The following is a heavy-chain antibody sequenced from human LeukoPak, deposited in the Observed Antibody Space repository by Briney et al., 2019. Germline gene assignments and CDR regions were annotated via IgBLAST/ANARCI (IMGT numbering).Heavy chain of an antibody. CDR3: ARARGYSYGRIDY. J-gene: IGHJ4*02. V-gene: IGHV4-34*01. D-gene: IGHD5-18*01. Sequence: SETLSLTCAVYGGSFSGYYWSWIRQPPGKGLEWIGEINHSGSTNYNPSLKSRVTISVDTSKNQFSLKLSSVTAADTAVYYSARARGYSYGRIDYWGQGTLVTVSS. CDR2: INHSGST. CDR1: GGSFSGYY.